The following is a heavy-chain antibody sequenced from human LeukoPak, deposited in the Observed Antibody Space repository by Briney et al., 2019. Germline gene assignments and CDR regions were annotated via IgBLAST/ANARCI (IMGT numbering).Heavy chain of an antibody. Sequence: SQTPSLTCTVSGGSISSGTYYWSWIRQPAGKGLEWIGRIYAGGSTNYNPSLKSRVTMSLDPSKNQFSLKLSSVTAADTAVYYCARSRFLEYAFDIWGQGTMVTVSS. J-gene: IGHJ3*02. D-gene: IGHD3-3*01. CDR2: IYAGGST. V-gene: IGHV4-61*02. CDR1: GGSISSGTYY. CDR3: ARSRFLEYAFDI.